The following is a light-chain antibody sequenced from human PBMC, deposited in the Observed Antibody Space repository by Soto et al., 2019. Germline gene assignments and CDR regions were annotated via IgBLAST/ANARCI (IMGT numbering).Light chain of an antibody. CDR1: QSVGGS. V-gene: IGKV3-11*01. J-gene: IGKJ4*01. CDR3: QHRRDWPLS. Sequence: EIVLTQSPATLSLSPGDRATLSCRASQSVGGSLAWYQQKPGQAPRLVIYDTSKRATGIPARFSGSGSGTDFTLTISGLEPEDCAVYYCQHRRDWPLSFGGGTKVEIK. CDR2: DTS.